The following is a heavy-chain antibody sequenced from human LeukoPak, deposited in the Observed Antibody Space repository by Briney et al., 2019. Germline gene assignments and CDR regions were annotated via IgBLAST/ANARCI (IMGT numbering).Heavy chain of an antibody. D-gene: IGHD3-22*01. CDR1: GGSISSYY. CDR3: ARVRYSDSSVLTRKRSYYFDY. CDR2: ISTSGST. V-gene: IGHV4-4*07. Sequence: SETLSLTCTVSGGSISSYYWSWIRRPAGKGLESIGHISTSGSTNYNPSLKSRVTMSVDTSKNQFSLKLSSVTAADTAVYYCARVRYSDSSVLTRKRSYYFDYWGQGTLVTVSS. J-gene: IGHJ4*02.